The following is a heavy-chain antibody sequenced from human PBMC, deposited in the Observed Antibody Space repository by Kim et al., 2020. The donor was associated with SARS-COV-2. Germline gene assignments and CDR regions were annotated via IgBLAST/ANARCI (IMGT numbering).Heavy chain of an antibody. D-gene: IGHD6-6*01. J-gene: IGHJ6*02. CDR2: ISSSSSYT. Sequence: GGSLRLSCAASGFTFSDYYMSWIRQAPGKGLEWVSYISSSSSYTNYADSVKGRFTISRDNAKNSLYLQMNSLRAEDTAVYYCARSKYSSSSGGGGMDVWGQGTTVTVSS. CDR1: GFTFSDYY. CDR3: ARSKYSSSSGGGGMDV. V-gene: IGHV3-11*06.